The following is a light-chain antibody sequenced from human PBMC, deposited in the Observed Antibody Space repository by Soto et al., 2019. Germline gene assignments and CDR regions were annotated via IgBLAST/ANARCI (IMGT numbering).Light chain of an antibody. J-gene: IGKJ1*01. Sequence: DIQMTQSPSSLSASVGDRVTITCRASQGISTYLVWYQQKPGTVPKLLIFAESTLQSGVPYRFSGSGSGTDFTLTISSLQPEDVATYYCQNYNGAPWTFGQGTKVEIK. CDR2: AES. CDR1: QGISTY. CDR3: QNYNGAPWT. V-gene: IGKV1-27*01.